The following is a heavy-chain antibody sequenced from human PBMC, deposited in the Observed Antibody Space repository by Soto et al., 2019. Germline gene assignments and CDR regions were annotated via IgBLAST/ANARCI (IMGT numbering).Heavy chain of an antibody. V-gene: IGHV2-5*02. J-gene: IGHJ4*02. CDR1: GFSLSTNGVG. Sequence: KESGPTLVKPTQTLTLTCTFSGFSLSTNGVGVGWIRQPPGKALEWLALIYCDDDKRDSPSLKSRLTITKDTSKNQVVLTMANMDPVDTGTYYCAHRRVAATGLPSMRYFDYWGQGTLVTVSS. CDR2: IYCDDDK. CDR3: AHRRVAATGLPSMRYFDY. D-gene: IGHD6-13*01.